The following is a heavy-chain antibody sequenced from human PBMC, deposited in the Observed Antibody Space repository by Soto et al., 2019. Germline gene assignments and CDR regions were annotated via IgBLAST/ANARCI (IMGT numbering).Heavy chain of an antibody. D-gene: IGHD2-2*01. CDR2: IRSKAHGGTT. CDR1: VFTFGDYA. Sequence: GGSLRLSCTASVFTFGDYAMSWFRQAPGKGLEWVGFIRSKAHGGTTEYAASVKGRFTISRDDSKSIAYLQMNSLKTEDTAVYYCTREEDIVVVPAASFDYLGQGILVTVS. CDR3: TREEDIVVVPAASFDY. J-gene: IGHJ4*02. V-gene: IGHV3-49*03.